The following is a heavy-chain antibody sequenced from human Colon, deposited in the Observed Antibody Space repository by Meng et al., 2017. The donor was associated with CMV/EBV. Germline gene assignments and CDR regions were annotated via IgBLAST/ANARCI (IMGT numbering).Heavy chain of an antibody. CDR2: DSAHERYT. CDR3: ASVYGYSGTCWSDY. V-gene: IGHV1-18*01. Sequence: VQLVQYGAEVMKPGASVQVSSKTVADVFDLYGISAGRHAPGQGLEWLGWDSAHERYTSYAQNLQSRVTMSVDASTSQSSMELRAVRANDTAVYYCASVYGYSGTCWSDYWGQGTLVTVSS. CDR1: ADVFDLYG. D-gene: IGHD6-13*01. J-gene: IGHJ4*02.